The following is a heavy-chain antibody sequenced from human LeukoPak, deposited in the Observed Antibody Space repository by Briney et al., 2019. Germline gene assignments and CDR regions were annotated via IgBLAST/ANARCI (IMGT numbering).Heavy chain of an antibody. CDR3: ATPRRPTDYYYYYMNV. D-gene: IGHD4-11*01. Sequence: SVKVSCNLSGGTFSTYPINWVRQAPGQGLEWMGKIIPIFGAPDYAQKFQGRVTITADKSTNTAFMELISVRSGDTAVYYCATPRRPTDYYYYYMNVWGNGTTVTVSS. CDR1: GGTFSTYP. J-gene: IGHJ6*03. V-gene: IGHV1-69*06. CDR2: IIPIFGAP.